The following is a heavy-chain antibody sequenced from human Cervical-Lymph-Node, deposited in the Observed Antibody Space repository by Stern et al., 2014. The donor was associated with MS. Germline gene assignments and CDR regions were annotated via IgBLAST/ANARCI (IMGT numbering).Heavy chain of an antibody. V-gene: IGHV3-30*04. D-gene: IGHD1-26*01. CDR2: ISYDGRDK. CDR3: AKGGSGSYLD. Sequence: VHLVESGGGVVQPGWSLRLSCAASGFVFRRYALHWVRQAPGKGLEWVALISYDGRDKYYTDSVKGRFTVSRDNSNNTVDLEMNSLRLEDTAVYYCAKGGSGSYLDWGQGSLVTVSS. CDR1: GFVFRRYA. J-gene: IGHJ4*02.